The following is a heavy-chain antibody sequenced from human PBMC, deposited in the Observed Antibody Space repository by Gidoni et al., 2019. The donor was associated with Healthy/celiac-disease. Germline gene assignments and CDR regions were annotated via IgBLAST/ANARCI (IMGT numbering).Heavy chain of an antibody. CDR1: GVTFMSYR. CDR2: ISSSSSYI. CDR3: ARDNCSTSCYTMGSNYYGMDV. J-gene: IGHJ6*02. Sequence: EVQLVESGGGLVKPGGSLRRSCAASGVTFMSYRMNWVRQGPGKGLEWVSSISSSSSYIYYADSVKGRFTISRDNAKNSLYLQMNSLRAEDTAVYYCARDNCSTSCYTMGSNYYGMDVWGQGTTVTVSS. V-gene: IGHV3-21*01. D-gene: IGHD2-2*02.